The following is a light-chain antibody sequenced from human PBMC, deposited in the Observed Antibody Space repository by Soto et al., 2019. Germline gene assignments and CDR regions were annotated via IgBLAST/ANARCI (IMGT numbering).Light chain of an antibody. CDR1: QTIDHT. CDR2: GAS. V-gene: IGKV3-15*01. CDR3: QQFNNWPGT. J-gene: IGKJ1*01. Sequence: VRTQCPSRLSLSPGKKATRTYRASQTIDHTLAWYQQKPGQAPRLLIYGASTRATGIPARFSGSGSGTEFTLIISSLQSEDSAVYYCQQFNNWPGTFGQGTKVDIK.